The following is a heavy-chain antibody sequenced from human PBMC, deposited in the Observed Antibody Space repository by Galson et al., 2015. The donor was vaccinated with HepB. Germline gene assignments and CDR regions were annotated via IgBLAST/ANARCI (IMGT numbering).Heavy chain of an antibody. J-gene: IGHJ4*02. CDR2: ISYDGSNK. D-gene: IGHD3-16*02. Sequence: SLRLSCAASGFTLSSYAIHWVRQAPGKGLEWVAVISYDGSNKYYADSVKGRFTISRDDSKNTLYLQMNSLRSDDTAVYFCARDFPVRLGELSSAFDHWGQGTLVIVST. V-gene: IGHV3-30*04. CDR3: ARDFPVRLGELSSAFDH. CDR1: GFTLSSYA.